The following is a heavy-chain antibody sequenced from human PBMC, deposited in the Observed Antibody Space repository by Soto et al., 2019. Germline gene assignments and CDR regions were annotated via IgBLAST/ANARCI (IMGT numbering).Heavy chain of an antibody. CDR3: ARGWFGPDV. CDR1: GFTLGGPP. J-gene: IGHJ6*04. V-gene: IGHV3-74*01. CDR2: IESSGTDS. D-gene: IGHD3-10*01. Sequence: EVQLVESGGGLVQPGGSLSLSCAASGFTLGGPPLHWVRQAPGKGLVSVSGIESSGTDSRYADSVKGRFTSSRDNAKNMLFLQMNSLRVEDTAVYYCARGWFGPDVWGKGTTVTVSS.